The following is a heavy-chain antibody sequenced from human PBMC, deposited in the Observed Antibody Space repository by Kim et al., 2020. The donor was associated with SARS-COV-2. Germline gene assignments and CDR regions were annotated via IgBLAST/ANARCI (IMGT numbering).Heavy chain of an antibody. D-gene: IGHD3-10*01. CDR2: VNPSGGST. J-gene: IGHJ6*02. CDR3: ASPSPSVVRGVIRGYYGMDV. Sequence: ASVKVSCKAFGFTFTSYYMHWVRQAPGQGLEWMGIVNPSGGSTTYAQKFQGRVTMTRDTSTSTAYMELSSLRSEDTAVYYCASPSPSVVRGVIRGYYGMDVWGQGTTVTVSS. CDR1: GFTFTSYY. V-gene: IGHV1-46*01.